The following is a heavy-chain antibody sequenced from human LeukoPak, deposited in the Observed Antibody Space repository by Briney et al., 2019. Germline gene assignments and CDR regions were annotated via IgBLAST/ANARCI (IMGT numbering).Heavy chain of an antibody. V-gene: IGHV3-23*01. Sequence: GGSLRLSCAASGFTFSSYAMSWVRQAPGKGLEWVSAISGSGGSTYCADSVKGRFTISRDNSKNTLYLQMNSLRAEDTAVYYCAKVTREAHYFDYWGQGTLVTVSS. CDR3: AKVTREAHYFDY. CDR2: ISGSGGST. CDR1: GFTFSSYA. J-gene: IGHJ4*02.